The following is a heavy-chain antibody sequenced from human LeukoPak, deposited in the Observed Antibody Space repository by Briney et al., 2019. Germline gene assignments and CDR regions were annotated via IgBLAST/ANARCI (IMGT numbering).Heavy chain of an antibody. Sequence: GSLRLSCAASGFTFSSYGMHWVRQAPGKGLEWVAVISYDGSNKYYADSVKGRFTISRDNSKNTLYLQMNSLRAEDTAVYYCAKDLLYDSSGYVYYYYYYGMDVWGQGTTVTVSS. CDR3: AKDLLYDSSGYVYYYYYYGMDV. V-gene: IGHV3-30*18. CDR2: ISYDGSNK. J-gene: IGHJ6*02. D-gene: IGHD3-22*01. CDR1: GFTFSSYG.